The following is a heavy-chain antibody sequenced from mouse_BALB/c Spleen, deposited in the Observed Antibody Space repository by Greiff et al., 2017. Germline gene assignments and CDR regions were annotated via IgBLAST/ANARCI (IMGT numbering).Heavy chain of an antibody. CDR1: GFSLSRYS. D-gene: IGHD2-4*01. CDR2: IWGGGST. V-gene: IGHV2-6-4*01. Sequence: QVVESGPGLVAPSQSLSITCTVSGFSLSRYSVHWVRQPPGKGLEWLGMIWGGGSTDYNSALKSRLSISKDNSKSQVFLKMNSLQTDDTAMYYCARIYDYDERWFAYWGQGTLVTVSA. J-gene: IGHJ3*01. CDR3: ARIYDYDERWFAY.